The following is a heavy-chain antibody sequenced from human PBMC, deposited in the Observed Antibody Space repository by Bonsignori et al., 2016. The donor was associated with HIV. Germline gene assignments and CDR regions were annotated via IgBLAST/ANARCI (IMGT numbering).Heavy chain of an antibody. CDR2: IKSNLDGGAT. CDR3: ATSRRGSFYYYLDV. D-gene: IGHD3-16*01. Sequence: WIRQPPGKGLEWVGRIKSNLDGGATDYAAPVTGRFTISRDDSQDTLYLEMNSLKTEDTAMYYCATSRRGSFYYYLDVWGRGTTVTVSS. V-gene: IGHV3-15*01. J-gene: IGHJ6*03.